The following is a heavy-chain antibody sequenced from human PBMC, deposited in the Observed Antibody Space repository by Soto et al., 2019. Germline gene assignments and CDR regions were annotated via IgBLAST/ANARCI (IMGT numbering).Heavy chain of an antibody. Sequence: SVKVSCKASGGTFSSYAISWVRQAPGQGLEWMGGIIPIFGTANYAQKFQGRVTITADESTSTAYMELSSLRSEDTAVYYCARSVITGGGSSPLTPNFDYWGQGTLVTVSS. CDR3: ARSVITGGGSSPLTPNFDY. V-gene: IGHV1-69*13. D-gene: IGHD3-16*01. CDR1: GGTFSSYA. CDR2: IIPIFGTA. J-gene: IGHJ4*02.